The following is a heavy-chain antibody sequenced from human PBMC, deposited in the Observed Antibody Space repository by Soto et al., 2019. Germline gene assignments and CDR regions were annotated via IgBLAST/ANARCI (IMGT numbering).Heavy chain of an antibody. J-gene: IGHJ4*02. CDR2: ISYDGSNK. CDR3: ARAPYGDYDYYFDY. CDR1: GFTFSSYA. D-gene: IGHD4-17*01. V-gene: IGHV3-30-3*01. Sequence: SLRLSCAASGFTFSSYAMHWVRQAPGKGLEWVAVISYDGSNKYYADSVKGRFTISRDNSKNTLYLQMNSLRAEDTAVYYCARAPYGDYDYYFDYWGQGTLVTVSS.